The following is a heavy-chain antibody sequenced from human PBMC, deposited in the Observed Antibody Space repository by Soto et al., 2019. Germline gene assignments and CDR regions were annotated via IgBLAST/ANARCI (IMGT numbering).Heavy chain of an antibody. V-gene: IGHV3-33*01. D-gene: IGHD3-22*01. CDR3: ARVSYYDSSGYYSYAFDI. J-gene: IGHJ3*02. Sequence: GSLRLSCAASGFTFSSYGMHWVRQAPGKGLEWVAVIWYDGSNKYYADSVKGRFTISRDNSKNTLYLQMNSLRAEDTAVYYCARVSYYDSSGYYSYAFDIWGQGTMVTVS. CDR1: GFTFSSYG. CDR2: IWYDGSNK.